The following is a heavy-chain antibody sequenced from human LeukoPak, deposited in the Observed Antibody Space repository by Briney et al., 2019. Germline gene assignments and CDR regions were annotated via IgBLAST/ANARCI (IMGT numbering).Heavy chain of an antibody. D-gene: IGHD2-8*01. Sequence: GASVKVSCKASGYTFTGYYMHWVRQAPGQGLEWMGWINPNSGGTNYAQKFQGRVTMTRDTSINTAYMELRGLTSDDTAVYYCARDETKDPLNAFDIWGQGTMVTVSS. V-gene: IGHV1-2*02. CDR3: ARDETKDPLNAFDI. CDR1: GYTFTGYY. J-gene: IGHJ3*02. CDR2: INPNSGGT.